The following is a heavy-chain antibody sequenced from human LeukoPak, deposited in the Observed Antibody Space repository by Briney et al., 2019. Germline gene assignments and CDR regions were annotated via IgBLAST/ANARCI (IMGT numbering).Heavy chain of an antibody. J-gene: IGHJ6*02. D-gene: IGHD6-6*01. CDR2: IRTKGANYAT. CDR1: GFTLSDCA. V-gene: IGHV3-73*01. Sequence: GGSLKLSCAASGFTLSDCAMHWVRQASGKGLEWVGLIRTKGANYATAYAASVKGRFIISRDDSSNMAYLQMNSLKNDDTAVYYCARVTRKVAARRDDLSTYYFYGMDVWGQGTTVTVSS. CDR3: ARVTRKVAARRDDLSTYYFYGMDV.